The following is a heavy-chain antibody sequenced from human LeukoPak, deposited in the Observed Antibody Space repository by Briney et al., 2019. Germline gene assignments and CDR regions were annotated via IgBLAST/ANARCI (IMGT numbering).Heavy chain of an antibody. Sequence: GGSLRLSCAASGFTFSNAWMSWVRQAPGKGLEWGGRIKSKTDGGTTDYAAPVKGRFTISRDDSKNTLYLQMNSLKTEDTAVYYCARGLYASGPGSSDYWGQGTLVTVSS. V-gene: IGHV3-15*01. CDR1: GFTFSNAW. CDR3: ARGLYASGPGSSDY. D-gene: IGHD3-10*01. CDR2: IKSKTDGGTT. J-gene: IGHJ4*02.